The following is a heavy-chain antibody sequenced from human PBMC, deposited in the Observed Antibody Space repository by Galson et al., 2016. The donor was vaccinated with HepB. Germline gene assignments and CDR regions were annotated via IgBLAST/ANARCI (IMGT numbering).Heavy chain of an antibody. CDR1: GFTFNIYA. CDR3: AKERGSYGEILDY. CDR2: ISGSGGST. V-gene: IGHV3-23*01. J-gene: IGHJ4*02. D-gene: IGHD5-18*01. Sequence: SLRLSCAASGFTFNIYAMNWVRQAPGKGLEWVSAISGSGGSTYYADSVKGRFTISRGNSKNTLYLQMNSLRAEDTAVYYCAKERGSYGEILDYWGQGNLVTVSS.